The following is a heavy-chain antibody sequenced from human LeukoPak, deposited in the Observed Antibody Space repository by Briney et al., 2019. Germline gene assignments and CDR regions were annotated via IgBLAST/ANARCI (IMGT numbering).Heavy chain of an antibody. J-gene: IGHJ4*02. D-gene: IGHD3-3*01. CDR1: GGSINNYY. V-gene: IGHV4-59*01. Sequence: SETLSLTCTVSGGSINNYYWSWIRQPPGKGLEWIGYIYDSGNSNYSPSLKSRVTISVDTSKNQFSLKLTSVTAADTAVYYCASTDYDFWSGFNYWGQGTLVTVSS. CDR3: ASTDYDFWSGFNY. CDR2: IYDSGNS.